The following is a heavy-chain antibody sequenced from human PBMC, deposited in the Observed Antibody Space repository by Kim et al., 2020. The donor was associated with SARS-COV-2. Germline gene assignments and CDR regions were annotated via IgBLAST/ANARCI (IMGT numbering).Heavy chain of an antibody. V-gene: IGHV1-69*13. CDR1: GGTFSSYA. CDR2: IIPIFGTA. Sequence: SVKVSCKASGGTFSSYAISWVRQAPGQGLEWMGGIIPIFGTANYAQKFQGRVTITADESTSTAYMELSSLRSEDTAVYYCASRGVATEKWFDPWGQGTLVTVSS. J-gene: IGHJ5*02. CDR3: ASRGVATEKWFDP. D-gene: IGHD5-12*01.